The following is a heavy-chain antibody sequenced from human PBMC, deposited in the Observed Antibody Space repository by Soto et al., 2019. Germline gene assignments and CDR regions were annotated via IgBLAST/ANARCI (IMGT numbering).Heavy chain of an antibody. CDR1: GGTFSSAS. CDR2: LIPMFDTP. D-gene: IGHD2-15*01. CDR3: AGSGGLDRDFNY. Sequence: QVQLVQSGAEVKKPGSSVKVSCKASGGTFSSASFSWVRQAPGQGLEWMGGLIPMFDTPIYAQKFQDRVTITADEYTSTAYMQLSSLRSGDTAVYYCAGSGGLDRDFNYLGQGSLVTVAS. J-gene: IGHJ4*02. V-gene: IGHV1-69*12.